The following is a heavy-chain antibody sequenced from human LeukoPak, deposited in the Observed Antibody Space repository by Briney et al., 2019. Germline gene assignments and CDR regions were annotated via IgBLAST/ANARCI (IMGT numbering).Heavy chain of an antibody. D-gene: IGHD6-19*01. CDR1: GYTFTGYY. J-gene: IGHJ4*02. CDR3: AVGLDIAMPGKVPTG. V-gene: IGHV1-2*02. CDR2: INPNSGGT. Sequence: ASVKVSCKTSGYTFTGYYMHWVRQAPGQGLEWMGWINPNSGGTNYAQKFQGRVTMTRDTSISTAYMDLARLRSDDTAVYYCAVGLDIAMPGKVPTGWGQGTLVTVS.